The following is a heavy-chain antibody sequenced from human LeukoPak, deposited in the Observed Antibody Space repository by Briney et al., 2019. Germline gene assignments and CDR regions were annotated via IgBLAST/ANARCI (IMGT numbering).Heavy chain of an antibody. V-gene: IGHV4-34*01. Sequence: SETLSLTCAVYGGSFSVYYWSWIRQPPGKGLEWIVEINHSGSTNYNPSLKSRVTISVDTSKNQFSLKLSSVTAADTAVYYCASRAPYYGSGSYYRLSTPFDSWGQGTLVTVSS. D-gene: IGHD3-10*01. CDR1: GGSFSVYY. CDR3: ASRAPYYGSGSYYRLSTPFDS. J-gene: IGHJ4*02. CDR2: INHSGST.